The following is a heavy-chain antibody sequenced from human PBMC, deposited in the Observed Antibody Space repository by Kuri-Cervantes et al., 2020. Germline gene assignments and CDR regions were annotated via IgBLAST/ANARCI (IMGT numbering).Heavy chain of an antibody. CDR3: ARGSSSWYGFDY. Sequence: GESLKISCAASGFTFDDYAMHWVRQAPGKGLEWVSSISSSSSYIYYADSVKGRFTISRDNAKNSLYLQMNSLRAEDTAVYYCARGSSSWYGFDYWGQGTLVTVSS. D-gene: IGHD6-13*01. CDR2: ISSSSSYI. CDR1: GFTFDDYA. J-gene: IGHJ4*02. V-gene: IGHV3-21*01.